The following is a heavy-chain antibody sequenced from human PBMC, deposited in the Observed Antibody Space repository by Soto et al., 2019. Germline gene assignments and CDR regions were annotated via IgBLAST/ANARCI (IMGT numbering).Heavy chain of an antibody. CDR1: GYTFTDYA. V-gene: IGHV1-3*01. CDR2: INVGNGNT. Sequence: ASVKVSCKASGYTFTDYAIHWVRQAPGQGLEWMGWINVGNGNTGYSRKFQGRVTNVRDMSASTAYIEVTSLTSEDTAIYYCAREGAHYTPLDPWGQGTLATVSS. CDR3: AREGAHYTPLDP. J-gene: IGHJ5*02. D-gene: IGHD2-15*01.